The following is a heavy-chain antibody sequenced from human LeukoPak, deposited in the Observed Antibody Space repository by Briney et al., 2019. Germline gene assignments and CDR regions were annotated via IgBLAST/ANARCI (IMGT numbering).Heavy chain of an antibody. CDR1: GFTFRDYA. Sequence: GGSLRLSCAASGFTFRDYALSWVRQAPGKGLEWLGFIRGKGYGGTTEYAASVKGSFTISRDDSQSIAYLQMNSLKTEDTAVYFCTSDAGYSYSTGAANDYWGQGTLVTVSS. D-gene: IGHD5-18*01. CDR2: IRGKGYGGTT. V-gene: IGHV3-49*04. CDR3: TSDAGYSYSTGAANDY. J-gene: IGHJ4*02.